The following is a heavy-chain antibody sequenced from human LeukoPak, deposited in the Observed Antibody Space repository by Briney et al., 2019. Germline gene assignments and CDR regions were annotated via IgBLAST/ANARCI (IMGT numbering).Heavy chain of an antibody. V-gene: IGHV4-59*01. J-gene: IGHJ4*02. CDR2: IYYSGST. Sequence: SETLSLTCTVSGGSISSYYWSWIRQPPGKGLEWIGYIYYSGSTNYNPFLKSRVTISVDTSKNQFSLKLSSVTAADTAVYYCARGDSPVDYWGQGTLVTVSS. CDR1: GGSISSYY. D-gene: IGHD1-26*01. CDR3: ARGDSPVDY.